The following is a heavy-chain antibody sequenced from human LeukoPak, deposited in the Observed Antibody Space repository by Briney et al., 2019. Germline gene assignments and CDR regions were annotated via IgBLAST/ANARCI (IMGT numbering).Heavy chain of an antibody. CDR3: ARDLIGPYYFDY. V-gene: IGHV4-61*02. Sequence: SQTVSLTCTVSGRSISSGSYYWSWIRQPAGKGLEWIGRIYTSGSTNYNPSLKSRVTISVDTSKNQFSLKLSSVTAADTAVYYCARDLIGPYYFDYWAQGTLVTVSS. CDR1: GRSISSGSYY. J-gene: IGHJ4*02. CDR2: IYTSGST.